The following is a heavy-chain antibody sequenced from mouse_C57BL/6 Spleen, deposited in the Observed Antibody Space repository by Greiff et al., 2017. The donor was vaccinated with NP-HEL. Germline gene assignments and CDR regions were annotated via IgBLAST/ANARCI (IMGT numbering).Heavy chain of an antibody. J-gene: IGHJ2*01. CDR1: GYAFSSYW. CDR3: ATDEEGGWDYFDY. Sequence: QVQLQQSGAELVKPGASVKISCKASGYAFSSYWMNWVKQRPGKGLEWIGQIYPGDGDTNYNGKFKGKATLTADKSSSTAYMQLSNLTSDDSAVYFCATDEEGGWDYFDYWGQGTTLTVSS. D-gene: IGHD3-3*01. V-gene: IGHV1-80*01. CDR2: IYPGDGDT.